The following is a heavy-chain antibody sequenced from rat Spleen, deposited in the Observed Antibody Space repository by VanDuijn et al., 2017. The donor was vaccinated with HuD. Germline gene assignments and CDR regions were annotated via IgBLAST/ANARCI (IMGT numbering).Heavy chain of an antibody. CDR2: ISHDGSSP. Sequence: EVQLVESDGGLVQPGRSLKLSCAASGFTFSDYYMAWVRQAPTKGLEWVATISHDGSSPYYRDSVKGRFTISRDNAKSTLYLQMDSLRSEDTATYYCTRLYYSNWFAYWGQGVMVTVSS. CDR3: TRLYYSNWFAY. D-gene: IGHD1-1*01. V-gene: IGHV5-29*01. J-gene: IGHJ2*01. CDR1: GFTFSDYY.